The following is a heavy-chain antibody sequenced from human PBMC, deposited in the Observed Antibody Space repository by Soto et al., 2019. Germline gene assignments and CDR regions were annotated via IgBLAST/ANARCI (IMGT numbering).Heavy chain of an antibody. V-gene: IGHV3-64*01. CDR2: ISSNGGST. CDR3: AKEYYYGSGSPEPPLDY. Sequence: GGSLRLSCAASGFTFSSYWMSWVRQAPGKGLEYVSAISSNGGSTYYANSVKGRFTISRDNSKNTLYLQMGSLRAEDMAVYYCAKEYYYGSGSPEPPLDYWGQGTLVTVSS. J-gene: IGHJ4*02. D-gene: IGHD3-10*01. CDR1: GFTFSSYW.